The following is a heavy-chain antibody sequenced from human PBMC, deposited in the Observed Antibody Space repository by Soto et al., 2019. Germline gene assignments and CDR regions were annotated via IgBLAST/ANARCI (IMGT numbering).Heavy chain of an antibody. D-gene: IGHD1-26*01. CDR1: GFTFTNYA. J-gene: IGHJ5*02. V-gene: IGHV3-23*01. Sequence: EVQLSESGGDLRQPGGSLRLSCAASGFTFTNYAMTWVRQTPGKGLEWVSGISGSGGLKYYADSVRGRFTVSRDNSKNILYLQMDNLRDEDTALYYCAREVGAPSGWLDPWGQGDQVAVSS. CDR2: ISGSGGLK. CDR3: AREVGAPSGWLDP.